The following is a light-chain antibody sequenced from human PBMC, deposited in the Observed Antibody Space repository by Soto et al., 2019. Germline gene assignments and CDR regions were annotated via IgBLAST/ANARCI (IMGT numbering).Light chain of an antibody. Sequence: ENLLTQSPDTLSLSAGERATLFCRASEIINSGYLAWYQQKPGQAPRLLIFDASTRATGVPARFSGSGSGTEFTLTISSLQSEDFAVYYCQQYNNWFSITFGQGTRLEIK. J-gene: IGKJ5*01. CDR1: EIINSGY. V-gene: IGKV3-15*01. CDR3: QQYNNWFSIT. CDR2: DAS.